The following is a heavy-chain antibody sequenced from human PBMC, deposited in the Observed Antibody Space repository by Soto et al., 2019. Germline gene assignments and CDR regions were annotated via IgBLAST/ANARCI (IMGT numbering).Heavy chain of an antibody. CDR2: IHYRGST. V-gene: IGHV4-39*01. D-gene: IGHD4-17*01. J-gene: IGHJ4*02. CDR1: GGSVSVDSYY. CDR3: ARLATTVSTPNY. Sequence: SETLSLTCAVSGGSVSVDSYYWAWIRQPPGKGLEWIATIHYRGSTYYATSLKSRVTISIDTSKNQFSLILASVTATDTAFYYCARLATTVSTPNYWGQGTLVTVSS.